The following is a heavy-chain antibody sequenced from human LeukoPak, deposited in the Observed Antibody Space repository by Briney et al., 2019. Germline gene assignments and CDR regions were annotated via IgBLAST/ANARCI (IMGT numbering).Heavy chain of an antibody. CDR2: ISSNGGST. J-gene: IGHJ3*02. D-gene: IGHD2-2*01. Sequence: GGSLRLSCAASGFTISHYAMHWVRQAPGKGLEYVSAISSNGGSTYYANSVKGRFTISRDNSKNTLYLQMGSLRAEDMGVYYCARDSITVSVGAFDIWGQGTMVIVSS. CDR1: GFTISHYA. CDR3: ARDSITVSVGAFDI. V-gene: IGHV3-64*01.